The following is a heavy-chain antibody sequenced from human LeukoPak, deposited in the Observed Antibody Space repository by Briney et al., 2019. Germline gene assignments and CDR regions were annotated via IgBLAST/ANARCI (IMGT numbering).Heavy chain of an antibody. V-gene: IGHV4-34*01. CDR3: ARRRAAWLQNNWFDP. Sequence: SETLSLTCAVYGGSFSGYYWSWIRQPPGKGLEWIGEINHSGSTNYNPSLKSRVTISVDTSKNQFSLKLSSVTAAATAVYYCARRRAAWLQNNWFDPWGQGTLVTVSS. J-gene: IGHJ5*02. D-gene: IGHD5-12*01. CDR1: GGSFSGYY. CDR2: INHSGST.